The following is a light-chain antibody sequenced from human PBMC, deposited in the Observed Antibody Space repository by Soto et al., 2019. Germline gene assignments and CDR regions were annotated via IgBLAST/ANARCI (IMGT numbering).Light chain of an antibody. CDR2: EVT. V-gene: IGLV2-14*01. CDR1: SSDVGAYNY. CDR3: SSYTRSDIFV. J-gene: IGLJ1*01. Sequence: QSVLTQPASVSGSPGQSIIISCTGTSSDVGAYNYVSWYQQHPDKAPKVMIYEVTNRPSGVSNRFSGSKSGNTASLTISGLQAEDETDYDCSSYTRSDIFVFGTGTKLTVL.